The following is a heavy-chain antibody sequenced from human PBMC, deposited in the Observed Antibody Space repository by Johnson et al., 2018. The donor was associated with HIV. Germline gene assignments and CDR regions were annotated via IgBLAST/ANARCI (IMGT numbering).Heavy chain of an antibody. J-gene: IGHJ3*02. V-gene: IGHV3-15*01. D-gene: IGHD2-8*02. CDR3: GRESTGAGTAFDI. CDR2: IKMKTDGGTT. CDR1: GFIVSSNY. Sequence: VQLVESGGGVVQPGGSLRLSCAASGFIVSSNYMSWVRQAPGKGLEWVGRIKMKTDGGTTDYAAPVKGRFAISRDNAQDSLYLQMNSLRVDDTAVYYCGRESTGAGTAFDIWGQGTMVTVSS.